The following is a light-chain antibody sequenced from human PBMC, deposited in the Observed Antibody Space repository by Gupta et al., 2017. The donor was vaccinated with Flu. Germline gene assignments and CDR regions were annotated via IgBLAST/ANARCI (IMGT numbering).Light chain of an antibody. Sequence: VSWYQHHPGTVPKLLIYEHHKRPSGVSDRFSGSKSGNTTSLTISGVQAGDEADYYCCAYAGGNSRVFGGGTKVTV. V-gene: IGLV2-23*01. J-gene: IGLJ2*01. CDR2: EHH. CDR3: CAYAGGNSRV.